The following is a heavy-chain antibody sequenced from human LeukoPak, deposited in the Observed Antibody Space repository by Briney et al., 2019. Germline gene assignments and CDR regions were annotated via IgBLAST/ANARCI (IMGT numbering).Heavy chain of an antibody. D-gene: IGHD1-26*01. Sequence: PSETLSLTCAVSGGSIRSGGYSWSWIRQPPGKGLEWIGHIYHSGSTNYNPSLKSRVTISVDKSKNQFSLKLSSVTAADTAVYYCAKDYSGSYYPDAFDIWGQGTMVTVSS. CDR1: GGSIRSGGYS. V-gene: IGHV4-30-2*01. CDR2: IYHSGST. J-gene: IGHJ3*02. CDR3: AKDYSGSYYPDAFDI.